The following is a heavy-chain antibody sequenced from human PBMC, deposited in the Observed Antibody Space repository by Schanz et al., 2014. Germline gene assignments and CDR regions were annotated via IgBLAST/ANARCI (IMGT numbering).Heavy chain of an antibody. Sequence: EVQLVESGGGVVQPGGSLRLSCATSGFTFITYTMNWVRQTPGKGLEWVSSISSTSSYIFYADSVKGRFTISRDNAKNSLYLQMNSLRAEDTAVYYCARGVRIDYWGQGTLXTVSS. CDR2: ISSTSSYI. D-gene: IGHD3-3*01. CDR3: ARGVRIDY. CDR1: GFTFITYT. V-gene: IGHV3-21*01. J-gene: IGHJ4*02.